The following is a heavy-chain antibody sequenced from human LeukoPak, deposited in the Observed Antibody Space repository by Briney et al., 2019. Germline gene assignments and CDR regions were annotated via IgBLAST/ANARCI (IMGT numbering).Heavy chain of an antibody. CDR2: MNPSSGNT. V-gene: IGHV1-8*02. D-gene: IGHD3-22*01. J-gene: IGHJ6*02. Sequence: ASVKVSCKASGYTFTSYYMHWVRQATGQGLEWLGWMNPSSGNTGYAQKFQGRVTMTRDTSISTAYMELSSLRSEDTAVYYCARVAYYYDSAGLYLNYFYGMDVWGQGTTVTVSS. CDR1: GYTFTSYY. CDR3: ARVAYYYDSAGLYLNYFYGMDV.